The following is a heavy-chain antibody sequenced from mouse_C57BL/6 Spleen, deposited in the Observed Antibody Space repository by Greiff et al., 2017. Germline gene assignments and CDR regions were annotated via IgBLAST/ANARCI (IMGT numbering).Heavy chain of an antibody. J-gene: IGHJ1*03. D-gene: IGHD2-12*01. CDR2: IYPRSGNT. CDR1: GYTFTSYG. Sequence: VQLQQSGAELARPGASVKLSCKASGYTFTSYGISWVKQRTGQGLEWIGEIYPRSGNTYYNEKLKGKATLTADKSSSTAYMELRSLTSGDSAVYFCASGDYSWYFDVWGTGTTVTVSS. V-gene: IGHV1-81*01. CDR3: ASGDYSWYFDV.